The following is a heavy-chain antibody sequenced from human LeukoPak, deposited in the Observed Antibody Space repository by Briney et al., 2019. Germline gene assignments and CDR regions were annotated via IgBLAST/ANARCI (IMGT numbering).Heavy chain of an antibody. J-gene: IGHJ5*02. V-gene: IGHV1-18*01. CDR1: GGTFSSYA. CDR2: ISAYNGNT. CDR3: ARGEEQLADYNWFDP. D-gene: IGHD6-13*01. Sequence: GASVKVSCKASGGTFSSYAISWVRQAPGQGLEWMGWISAYNGNTNYAQKLQGRVTMTTDTSTSTAYMELRSLRSDDTAVYYCARGEEQLADYNWFDPWGQGTLVTVSS.